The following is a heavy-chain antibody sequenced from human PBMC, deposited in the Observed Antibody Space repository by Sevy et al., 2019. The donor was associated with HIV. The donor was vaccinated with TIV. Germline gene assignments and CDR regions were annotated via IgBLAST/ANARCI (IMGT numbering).Heavy chain of an antibody. CDR3: ARGDSFVVPPATVDY. CDR1: GYTITDYY. D-gene: IGHD2-2*01. J-gene: IGHJ4*02. V-gene: IGHV1-2*02. Sequence: ASVKVSCKASGYTITDYYIHWVRQAPGQGLEWMGWINPHIGGTNFAQKFQGRVTMTRDTSISTAYLDLSRLRSDDTAIYYCARGDSFVVPPATVDYWGQGTLVTVSS. CDR2: INPHIGGT.